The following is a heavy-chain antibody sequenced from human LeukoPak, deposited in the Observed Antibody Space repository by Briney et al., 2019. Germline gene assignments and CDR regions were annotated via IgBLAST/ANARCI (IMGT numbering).Heavy chain of an antibody. CDR2: ITGTGGGT. Sequence: GGSLRLSCAASGFTFTNYGMNWVRQAPGRGLEWVSTITGTGGGTFYADSVKGRCTISSDNHRNTVHLHMNSLRAEDTAIYYCARRAAQPSCSGANGYVFDPWGQGTLVTVSS. V-gene: IGHV3-23*01. J-gene: IGHJ5*02. CDR1: GFTFTNYG. D-gene: IGHD2-2*01. CDR3: ARRAAQPSCSGANGYVFDP.